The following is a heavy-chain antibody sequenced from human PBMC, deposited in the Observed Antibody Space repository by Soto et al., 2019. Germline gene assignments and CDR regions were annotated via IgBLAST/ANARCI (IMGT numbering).Heavy chain of an antibody. Sequence: EVQLVESGGGLVQPGGSLRLSCAASGFTVSSHYMSWVRQAPGKGLEWVSVIYSGGRTYYADSVKGRFTISRHNSKNTLYLQMNSLRAEDTAVYYCARDFYDSSGYWYWYFDLWGRGTLVTVSS. V-gene: IGHV3-53*04. D-gene: IGHD3-22*01. CDR1: GFTVSSHY. J-gene: IGHJ2*01. CDR3: ARDFYDSSGYWYWYFDL. CDR2: IYSGGRT.